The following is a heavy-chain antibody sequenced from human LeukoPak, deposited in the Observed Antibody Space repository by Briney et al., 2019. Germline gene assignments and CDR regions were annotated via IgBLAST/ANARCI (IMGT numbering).Heavy chain of an antibody. V-gene: IGHV4-39*01. CDR2: IYYSGST. D-gene: IGHD3-9*01. Sequence: KTSETLSLTCTVSGGSISSSSYYWGWIRQPPGKGLEWIGSIYYSGSTYHNPSLKSRVTISVDTSKNQFSLKLSSVTAADTAVYYCASNPIRYFDWLSEGGYFDYWGQGTLVTVSS. J-gene: IGHJ4*02. CDR1: GGSISSSSYY. CDR3: ASNPIRYFDWLSEGGYFDY.